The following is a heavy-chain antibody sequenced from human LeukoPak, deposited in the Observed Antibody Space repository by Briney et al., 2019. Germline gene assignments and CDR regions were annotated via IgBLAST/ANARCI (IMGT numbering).Heavy chain of an antibody. CDR3: ANTHRGYYTSVFDY. D-gene: IGHD3-3*01. CDR1: GFTFSSYA. CDR2: ISGSGGST. Sequence: GGSLRLSCAASGFTFSSYAMSWVRQAPGKGLEWVSAISGSGGSTYYADSVKGRFTTSRDNSKNTLYLQMNSLRAEDTAVYYCANTHRGYYTSVFDYWGQGTLVTVSS. J-gene: IGHJ4*02. V-gene: IGHV3-23*01.